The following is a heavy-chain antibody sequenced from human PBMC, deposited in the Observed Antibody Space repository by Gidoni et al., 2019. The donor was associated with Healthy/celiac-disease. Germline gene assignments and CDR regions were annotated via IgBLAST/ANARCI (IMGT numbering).Heavy chain of an antibody. Sequence: EVQLVDSGGDLVQPGTSLRLSCEVSGFTFADSAMHWVRQGPGKGLEWVSGINWNSASAGYAETVEGRVTISRDNAKKSLYLQMTSLRPEDTAVYYCAKARGFTYGIDAFDIWGHGTMVTVSS. CDR2: INWNSASA. J-gene: IGHJ3*02. CDR3: AKARGFTYGIDAFDI. V-gene: IGHV3-9*01. CDR1: GFTFADSA. D-gene: IGHD5-18*01.